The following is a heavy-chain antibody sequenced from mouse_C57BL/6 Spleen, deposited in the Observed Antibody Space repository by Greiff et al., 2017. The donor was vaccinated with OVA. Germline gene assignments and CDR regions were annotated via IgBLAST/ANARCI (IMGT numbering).Heavy chain of an antibody. CDR1: GFTFSDYG. Sequence: EVQLVESGGGLVKPGGSLKLSCAASGFTFSDYGMHWVRQAPEKGLEWVAYISSGSSTIYYADTVKGRFTISRDNAKNTLFLQMTSLRSEDTAMYYCARKDWDGRYFDVWGTGTTVTVSS. V-gene: IGHV5-17*01. D-gene: IGHD4-1*01. J-gene: IGHJ1*03. CDR2: ISSGSSTI. CDR3: ARKDWDGRYFDV.